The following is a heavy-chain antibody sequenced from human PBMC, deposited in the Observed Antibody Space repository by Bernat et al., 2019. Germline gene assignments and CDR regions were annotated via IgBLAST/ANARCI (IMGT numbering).Heavy chain of an antibody. CDR2: IWYDGSNK. J-gene: IGHJ6*02. CDR1: GFTFSSYG. V-gene: IGHV3-33*01. CDR3: ARNPGWGAAAGNYYYYGMDV. D-gene: IGHD6-13*01. Sequence: QVQLVESGGGVVQPGRSLRLSCAASGFTFSSYGMHWVRQAPGKGLEWVAVIWYDGSNKYYAASVKGRFTISRDNSKNTLYLQMTSLRAEDTAVYYCARNPGWGAAAGNYYYYGMDVWGQGTTVTVSS.